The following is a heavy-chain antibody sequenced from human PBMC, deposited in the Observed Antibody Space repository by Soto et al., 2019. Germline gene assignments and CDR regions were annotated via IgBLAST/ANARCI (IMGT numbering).Heavy chain of an antibody. V-gene: IGHV1-2*02. Sequence: ASVNVSCKASRETFTGYYMHFLLPSPGQGLEWMGWINPNSGGTNYAQKFQGRVTMTRDTSISTAYMELSRLRSDDTAVDYCARDDSSGYSYFDYWGQGTLVTVSS. D-gene: IGHD3-22*01. CDR1: RETFTGYY. CDR3: ARDDSSGYSYFDY. CDR2: INPNSGGT. J-gene: IGHJ4*02.